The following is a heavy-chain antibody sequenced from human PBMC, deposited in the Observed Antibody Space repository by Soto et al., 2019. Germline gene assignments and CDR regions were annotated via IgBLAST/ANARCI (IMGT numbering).Heavy chain of an antibody. CDR1: GYSFTNYY. CDR3: ARGEAATP. D-gene: IGHD2-15*01. CDR2: MNPNSGYT. J-gene: IGHJ5*02. Sequence: ASVKVSCKASGYSFTNYYINWVRQATGQGLEWMGWMNPNSGYTAYAQKFQGRVTMTRSTSTSTAYMELSSLRSDDTAVYYCARGEAATPWGQGTLVTVS. V-gene: IGHV1-8*01.